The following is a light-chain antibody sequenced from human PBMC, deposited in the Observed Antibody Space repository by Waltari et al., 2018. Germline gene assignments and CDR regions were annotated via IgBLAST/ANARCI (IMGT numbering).Light chain of an antibody. Sequence: QTVVTQEPSLTVSPGGTVTLTCASSTGAVTSGSYPTWFQQKPGQAPRTLIYSTSNKHSWTPARFSGSLLGGKAALTLSGVQPEDEADYYCQSFDSSLSAWVFGGGTKLTVL. V-gene: IGLV7-43*01. CDR3: QSFDSSLSAWV. CDR2: STS. CDR1: TGAVTSGSY. J-gene: IGLJ3*02.